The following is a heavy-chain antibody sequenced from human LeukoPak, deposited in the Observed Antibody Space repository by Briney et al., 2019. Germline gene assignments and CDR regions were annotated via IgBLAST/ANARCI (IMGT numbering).Heavy chain of an antibody. CDR3: ARWIVDSSSSLWNNWFDP. CDR1: GGSISSSSYY. CDR2: IYYSGST. V-gene: IGHV4-39*07. Sequence: SETLSLTCTVSGGSISSSSYYWGWVRQPPGKGLEYIGNIYYSGSTYYNPSLKSRVTMSVDTSKNQFSLKLTSVTAADTAVYYCARWIVDSSSSLWNNWFDPWGQGTLVTVSS. D-gene: IGHD6-6*01. J-gene: IGHJ5*02.